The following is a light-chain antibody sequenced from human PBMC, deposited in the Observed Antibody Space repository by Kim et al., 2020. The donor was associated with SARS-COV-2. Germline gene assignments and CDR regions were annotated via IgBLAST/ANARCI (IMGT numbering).Light chain of an antibody. CDR1: SSDVGGYNY. CDR2: DVS. CDR3: CSYAGSYTNV. Sequence: GQSVTISCTGTSSDVGGYNYVSWYQQHPVKAPKLMIYDVSKRPSGVPDRFSGSKSGNTASLTISGLQAEDEADYYCCSYAGSYTNVFGTGTKVTVL. V-gene: IGLV2-11*01. J-gene: IGLJ1*01.